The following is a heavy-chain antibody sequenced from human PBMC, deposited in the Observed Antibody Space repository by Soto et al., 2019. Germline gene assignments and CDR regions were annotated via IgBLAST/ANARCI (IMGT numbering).Heavy chain of an antibody. J-gene: IGHJ6*03. Sequence: SETLSLTCTVSGGSISSYCWSWIRQPPGKGLEWIGYIYYSGSTNYNPSLKSRVTISVDTSKNQFSLKLSSVTAADTAVYYCARRGDFWSGRYYYYYMDVWGKGTTVTVSS. V-gene: IGHV4-59*08. CDR3: ARRGDFWSGRYYYYYMDV. D-gene: IGHD3-3*01. CDR2: IYYSGST. CDR1: GGSISSYC.